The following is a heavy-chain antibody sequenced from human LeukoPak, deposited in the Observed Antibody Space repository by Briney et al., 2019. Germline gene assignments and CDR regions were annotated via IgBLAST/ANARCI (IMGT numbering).Heavy chain of an antibody. CDR1: GGTFSSYA. CDR3: AREYGSGSYYNGPYYMDV. V-gene: IGHV1-69*13. Sequence: ASVKVSCKASGGTFSSYAISWVRQAPGQGLEWMGGIIPIFGTANYAQKFRGRVTITADESTSTAYMELSSLRSEDTAVYYCAREYGSGSYYNGPYYMDVWGKGTTVTVSS. D-gene: IGHD3-10*01. J-gene: IGHJ6*03. CDR2: IIPIFGTA.